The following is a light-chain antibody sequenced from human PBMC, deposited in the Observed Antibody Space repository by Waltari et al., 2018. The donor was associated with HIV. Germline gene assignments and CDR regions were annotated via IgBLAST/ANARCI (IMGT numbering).Light chain of an antibody. CDR3: QSADSSGIYEI. V-gene: IGLV3-25*03. J-gene: IGLJ2*01. CDR2: KDT. Sequence: SYELTQPPSMSVSPGQTARITCSGDALPKQYAYWYQQKPGQAPVLIIYKDTERPSGIPERFSGSNSGTIATLTSSGVQAEDEAAYYGQSADSSGIYEIFGGGTKVIVL. CDR1: ALPKQY.